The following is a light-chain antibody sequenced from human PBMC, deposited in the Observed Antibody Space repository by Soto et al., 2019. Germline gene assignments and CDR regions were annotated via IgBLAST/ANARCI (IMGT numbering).Light chain of an antibody. Sequence: QSLLXQPASLSXSPGQSITXSLXGASNDVANNKFVSWYQQRPGKGPKLLIYEDRRRPPGVSNRCSASKSGNTASLTISGLQSHDEADYYCCSFVDTGTYLFGSGTKVTVL. CDR1: SNDVANNKF. V-gene: IGLV2-23*01. CDR3: CSFVDTGTYL. CDR2: EDR. J-gene: IGLJ1*01.